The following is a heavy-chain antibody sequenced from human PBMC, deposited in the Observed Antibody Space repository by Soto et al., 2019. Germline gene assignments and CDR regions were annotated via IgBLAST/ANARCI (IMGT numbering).Heavy chain of an antibody. D-gene: IGHD1-1*01. CDR3: ARDRAGTTHRWFDP. V-gene: IGHV3-48*01. Sequence: GGSLRLSCAASGFNFSSYGMNWVRQAPGKGLEWVSYITGSSSTIYYADSVKGRFTISRDNAKNSLYLQMNSLRAEDTAVYYCARDRAGTTHRWFDPWGQGTLVTVSS. CDR1: GFNFSSYG. CDR2: ITGSSSTI. J-gene: IGHJ5*02.